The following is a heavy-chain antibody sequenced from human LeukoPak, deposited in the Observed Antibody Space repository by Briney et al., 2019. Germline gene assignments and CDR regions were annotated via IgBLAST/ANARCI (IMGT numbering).Heavy chain of an antibody. CDR1: GFTVSSNY. D-gene: IGHD3/OR15-3a*01. Sequence: GGSLRLSCAASGFTVSSNYMSWVRQAPGKGLEWVANIKQDGSEKYYVDSVKGRFTISRDNAKNSLYLQMNSLRAEDTAVYYCVREIDGRYFDFWGQGTLVTVSS. CDR3: VREIDGRYFDF. J-gene: IGHJ4*02. CDR2: IKQDGSEK. V-gene: IGHV3-7*01.